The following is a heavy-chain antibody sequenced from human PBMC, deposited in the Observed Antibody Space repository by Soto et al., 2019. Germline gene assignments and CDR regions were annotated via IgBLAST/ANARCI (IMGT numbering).Heavy chain of an antibody. V-gene: IGHV3-48*02. D-gene: IGHD2-15*01. J-gene: IGHJ5*02. CDR1: GFTFGIYS. CDR2: INGSSSTM. Sequence: EVQLVESGGGLVQRGGSLRLSCAASGFTFGIYSMNWVRQAPGTGLEWISYINGSSSTMYYADSVKGRFIISRDNADNSLYLRMNSLRDADTAVYYCARGDRFRCSGDRCFSDGLFLSWGQGTLVTVSS. CDR3: ARGDRFRCSGDRCFSDGLFLS.